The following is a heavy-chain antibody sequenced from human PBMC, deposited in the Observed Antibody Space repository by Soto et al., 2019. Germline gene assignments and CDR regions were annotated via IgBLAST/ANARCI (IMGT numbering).Heavy chain of an antibody. D-gene: IGHD6-19*01. J-gene: IGHJ3*01. Sequence: SVKVSCEVSGYTFTSYCISWVRRAGVQGLEWMGWISGYNGNTTYAQKLQGRVTMTTDTAKSTAYLELSSLRSEDTAVYYCARALYSSCWYHAFDVWGQGTMVTISS. V-gene: IGHV1-18*04. CDR2: ISGYNGNT. CDR1: GYTFTSYC. CDR3: ARALYSSCWYHAFDV.